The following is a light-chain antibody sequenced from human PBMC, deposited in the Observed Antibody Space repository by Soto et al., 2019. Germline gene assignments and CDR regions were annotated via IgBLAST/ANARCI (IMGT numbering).Light chain of an antibody. CDR3: QQYNIWPPYT. V-gene: IGKV3-15*01. J-gene: IGKJ2*01. CDR1: QSVSSN. CDR2: DAS. Sequence: EIVMTQSPATLSVSPGERATLSCRASQSVSSNLAWYQQKPGQAPRLLIYDASTRATGIPDRFSGSGSGTDLTLSISSLQSEDFAVYYCQQYNIWPPYTFGQGTKLEIK.